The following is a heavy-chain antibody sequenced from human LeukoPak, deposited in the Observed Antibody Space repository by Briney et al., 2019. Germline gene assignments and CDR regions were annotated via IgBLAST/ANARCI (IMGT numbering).Heavy chain of an antibody. CDR1: GGSISSGGYS. V-gene: IGHV4-30-2*01. CDR3: ARDLGAAAGFPYYFDY. CDR2: IYHSGST. D-gene: IGHD6-13*01. J-gene: IGHJ4*02. Sequence: SQTLSLTCAVSGGSISSGGYSWSWIRQPPGKGLEWIGYIYHSGSTYYNPSLKSRVTISVDTSKNQFSLKLSSVTAADTAVYYCARDLGAAAGFPYYFDYWGQGTLVTVSS.